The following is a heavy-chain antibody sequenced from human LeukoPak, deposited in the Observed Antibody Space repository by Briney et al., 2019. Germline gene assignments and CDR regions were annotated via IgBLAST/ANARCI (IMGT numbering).Heavy chain of an antibody. CDR2: IYYSGST. J-gene: IGHJ4*02. D-gene: IGHD3-10*01. CDR3: ARDQTYSGSGIYTYFDY. CDR1: GGSISSYC. Sequence: SETLSLTYTVSGGSISSYCWSWIRQPPGKGLEWIGYIYYSGSTNYNPSLRSRVTISADTSKNHFSLKLTSVTAADTAVYYCARDQTYSGSGIYTYFDYWGQGIPVTVSS. V-gene: IGHV4-59*12.